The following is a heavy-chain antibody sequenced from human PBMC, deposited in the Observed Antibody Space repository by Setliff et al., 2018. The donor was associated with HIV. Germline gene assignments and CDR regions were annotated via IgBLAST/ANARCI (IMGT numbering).Heavy chain of an antibody. CDR2: IIPIFGTA. Sequence: SVKVSCKASGGTFSSYAISWVRQAPGQGLEWMGGIIPIFGTANYAQKFQGRVTITTDESTSTAYMELSSLRSEDTAVYYCASGKVGYCTNGVCHRLFDYWGQGALVTVSS. V-gene: IGHV1-69*05. J-gene: IGHJ4*02. D-gene: IGHD2-8*01. CDR3: ASGKVGYCTNGVCHRLFDY. CDR1: GGTFSSYA.